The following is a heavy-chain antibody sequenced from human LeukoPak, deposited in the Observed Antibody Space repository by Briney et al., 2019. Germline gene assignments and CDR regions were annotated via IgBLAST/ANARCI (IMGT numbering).Heavy chain of an antibody. CDR1: GFTVSSNF. V-gene: IGHV3-66*02. CDR3: ARDYCSNVSCSIRWFDP. CDR2: IYSGGDT. J-gene: IGHJ5*02. D-gene: IGHD2-2*01. Sequence: PGGSLRLSCAASGFTVSSNFMSWVRQAPGKGLEWISVIYSGGDTYYADSVKGRFTISRDNFKNTLYLQMNNLRTDDTAVYYCARDYCSNVSCSIRWFDPWGQGTLVTVSS.